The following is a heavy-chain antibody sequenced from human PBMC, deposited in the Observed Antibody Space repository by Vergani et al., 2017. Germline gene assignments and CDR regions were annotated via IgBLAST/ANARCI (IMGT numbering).Heavy chain of an antibody. J-gene: IGHJ5*02. V-gene: IGHV1-46*01. D-gene: IGHD2-2*02. CDR2: INPSGGST. CDR1: GYTFTSYY. CDR3: ARGCGSTSCYKRGEDWFDP. Sequence: QVQLVQSGAEVKKPGASVKVSCQASGYTFTSYYIHWVRQAPGQGLEWMGIINPSGGSTNYAQKFQGRVTMTRETSPSTVFMELSSLRSEDTAVYYCARGCGSTSCYKRGEDWFDPWGQGTLVTVSS.